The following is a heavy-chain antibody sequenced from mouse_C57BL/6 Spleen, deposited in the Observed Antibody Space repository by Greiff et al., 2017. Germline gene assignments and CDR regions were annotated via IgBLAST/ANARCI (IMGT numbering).Heavy chain of an antibody. J-gene: IGHJ3*01. Sequence: VKLLESGAELVKPGASVKMSCKASGYTFTSYWITWVKQRPGQGLEWIGDIYPGSGSTNYNEKFKSKATLTVDTSSSTAYMQLSSLTSEDSAVYYCASVDSSGPWFAYWGQGTLVTVSA. CDR2: IYPGSGST. D-gene: IGHD3-2*02. CDR1: GYTFTSYW. CDR3: ASVDSSGPWFAY. V-gene: IGHV1-55*01.